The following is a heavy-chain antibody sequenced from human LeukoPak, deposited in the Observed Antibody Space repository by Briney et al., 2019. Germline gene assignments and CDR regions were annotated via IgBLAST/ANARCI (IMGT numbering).Heavy chain of an antibody. V-gene: IGHV3-30*02. CDR1: GFTFSSYG. Sequence: PGGSLRLSCAASGFTFSSYGMHWVRQAPGKGLEWVAFIRYDGSNKYYADSVKGRFTISRDNSKNTLYLQMNSLRAEDTAVYYCAKDSEYYDILTGYYIHRPFDYWGQGTLVTVSS. J-gene: IGHJ4*02. CDR2: IRYDGSNK. CDR3: AKDSEYYDILTGYYIHRPFDY. D-gene: IGHD3-9*01.